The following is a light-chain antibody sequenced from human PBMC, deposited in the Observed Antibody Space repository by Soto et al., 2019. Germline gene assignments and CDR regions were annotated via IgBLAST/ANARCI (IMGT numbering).Light chain of an antibody. J-gene: IGKJ1*01. V-gene: IGKV1-39*01. CDR2: AAS. CDR3: HQTYNIPWT. CDR1: QTITTH. Sequence: DIQMTQSPSSLSASVGDRVTITCRASQTITTHVNWYQQKPGKAPKLLIYAASSLQSGVPSRFSGSGSGTDFTLTISSLLPEDFATYWCHQTYNIPWTFGQGTKVEIK.